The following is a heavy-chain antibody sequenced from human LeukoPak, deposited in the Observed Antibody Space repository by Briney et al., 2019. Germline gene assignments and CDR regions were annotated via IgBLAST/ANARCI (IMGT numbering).Heavy chain of an antibody. D-gene: IGHD3-22*01. J-gene: IGHJ4*02. CDR1: GGSISSYY. Sequence: SETLSLTCTVSGGSISSYYWSWIRQPPGKGLEWIGRIYTSGSTNYNPSLKSRVTISVDKSKNQFSLKLSSVTAADTAVYYCARSSSSGYYYYFDYWGQGTLVTVSS. V-gene: IGHV4-4*07. CDR3: ARSSSSGYYYYFDY. CDR2: IYTSGST.